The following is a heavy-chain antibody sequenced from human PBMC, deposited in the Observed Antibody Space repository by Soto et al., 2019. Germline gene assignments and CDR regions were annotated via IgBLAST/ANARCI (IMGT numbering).Heavy chain of an antibody. CDR2: ITSSGSYV. CDR1: GFTFSRNT. D-gene: IGHD2-8*01. CDR3: GKGVGIEAIDV. J-gene: IGHJ6*02. Sequence: PGGSLRLSCVTSGFTFSRNTMNWVRQAPGKGLEWVASITSSGSYVYYADSVKGRFSASRDNAKNSLSLQMDSLRSDDTAIYYCGKGVGIEAIDVWGQGTTVTVSS. V-gene: IGHV3-21*01.